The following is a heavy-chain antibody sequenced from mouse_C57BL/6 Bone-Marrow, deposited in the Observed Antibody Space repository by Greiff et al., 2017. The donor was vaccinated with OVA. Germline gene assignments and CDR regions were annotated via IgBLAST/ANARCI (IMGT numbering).Heavy chain of an antibody. CDR1: GYTFTNYW. CDR2: IYPGGGYT. Sequence: QVQLQQSGAELVRPGTSVKMSCKASGYTFTNYWIGWAKQRPGHGLEWIGDIYPGGGYTNYNEKFKGTATLTADKSSSTAYMQFSSLTSEDSAIYYCARGKGWYFDVWGTGTTVTVSS. V-gene: IGHV1-63*01. J-gene: IGHJ1*03. D-gene: IGHD2-1*01. CDR3: ARGKGWYFDV.